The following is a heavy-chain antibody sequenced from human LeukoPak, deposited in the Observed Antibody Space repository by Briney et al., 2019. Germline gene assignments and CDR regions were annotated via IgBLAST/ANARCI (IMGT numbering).Heavy chain of an antibody. J-gene: IGHJ4*02. CDR3: ARVAKYDSSGYLYYFDY. V-gene: IGHV1-24*01. CDR2: FDPEDGET. CDR1: GYTLTELS. D-gene: IGHD3-22*01. Sequence: ASVKVSCKVSGYTLTELSMHWVRQAPGKGLEWMGGFDPEDGETIYAQKFQGGVTMTEDTSTDTAYMELSSLRSEDTAVYYCARVAKYDSSGYLYYFDYWGQGTLVTVSS.